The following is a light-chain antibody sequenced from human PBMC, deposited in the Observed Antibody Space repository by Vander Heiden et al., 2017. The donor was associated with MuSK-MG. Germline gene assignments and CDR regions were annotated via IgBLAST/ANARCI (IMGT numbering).Light chain of an antibody. J-gene: IGKJ2*01. V-gene: IGKV1-5*03. Sequence: DIQMTQSPSTLSASVGDRVTITCRASQSISSWLAWYQQKPGKAPKLLIYKASSLESGVPSRFSGSGSGTEFTLTISSLQPDDFATYYCQQYNSYSQPFGQGTKLEIK. CDR1: QSISSW. CDR2: KAS. CDR3: QQYNSYSQP.